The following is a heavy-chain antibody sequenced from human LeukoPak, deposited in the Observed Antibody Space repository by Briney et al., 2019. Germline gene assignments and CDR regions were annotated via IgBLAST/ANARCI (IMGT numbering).Heavy chain of an antibody. V-gene: IGHV3-21*01. D-gene: IGHD4/OR15-4a*01. CDR1: GFTFSAYN. CDR3: ARIPNSANFPNWFDP. Sequence: PGGSLRLSCAASGFTFSAYNMNWVRQAPGKGLEWVSSISGSSNYIYYADSVRGRFTISRDNAKNSLYLQMSSLRAEDTAMYFCARIPNSANFPNWFDPWGQGTLVTVSS. J-gene: IGHJ5*02. CDR2: ISGSSNYI.